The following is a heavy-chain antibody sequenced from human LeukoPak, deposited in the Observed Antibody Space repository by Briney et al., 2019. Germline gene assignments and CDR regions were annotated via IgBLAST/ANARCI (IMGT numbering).Heavy chain of an antibody. Sequence: GGSLRLSCAASGFTFDDSGMSWVRQAPGKGLEWVSGINWNGGTTGYADSVKGRFTISRDNAKNSLYLQMNSLRAEDTAVYYCARDSESGWSDYWGQGTLVTVSS. CDR3: ARDSESGWSDY. J-gene: IGHJ4*02. V-gene: IGHV3-20*04. CDR2: INWNGGTT. CDR1: GFTFDDSG. D-gene: IGHD6-19*01.